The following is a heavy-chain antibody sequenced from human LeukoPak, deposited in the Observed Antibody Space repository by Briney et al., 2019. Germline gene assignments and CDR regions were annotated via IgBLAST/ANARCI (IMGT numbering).Heavy chain of an antibody. CDR3: AREGGFYRPLDY. J-gene: IGHJ4*02. D-gene: IGHD6-25*01. CDR1: GGSVTSTNW. V-gene: IGHV4-4*02. CDR2: VHLDGRT. Sequence: SETLSLTCAVSGGSVTSTNWWTWFRRPPGKGLEWIGEVHLDGRTNYNPSLKSRLVMSADLPENHISLKLTSVTAADTAVYYCAREGGFYRPLDYSGQGTLVTVSS.